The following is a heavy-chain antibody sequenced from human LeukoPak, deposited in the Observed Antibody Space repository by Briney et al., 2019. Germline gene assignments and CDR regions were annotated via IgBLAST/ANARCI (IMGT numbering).Heavy chain of an antibody. CDR1: GFTSSSYW. CDR3: ARANRITIFGVVIIPKVYFDY. D-gene: IGHD3-3*01. J-gene: IGHJ4*02. CDR2: IKQDGSEK. V-gene: IGHV3-7*01. Sequence: GGSLRLSCAASGFTSSSYWMSWVRQAPGKGLEWVANIKQDGSEKYYVDSVKGRFTISRDNAKNSLYLQMNSLRAEDTAVYYCARANRITIFGVVIIPKVYFDYWGQGTLVTVSS.